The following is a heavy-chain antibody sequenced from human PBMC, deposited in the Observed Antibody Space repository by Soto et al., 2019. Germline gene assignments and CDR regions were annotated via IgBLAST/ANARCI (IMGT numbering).Heavy chain of an antibody. J-gene: IGHJ4*02. CDR3: ARGRIFGVVITFDY. D-gene: IGHD3-3*01. CDR2: IYYSGST. CDR1: GGSISTYY. V-gene: IGHV4-59*08. Sequence: QVQLQESGPGLVKPSETLSLTCTVSGGSISTYYWSWIRQPPGKGLEWIGYIYYSGSTNYNPSLKSRVTISVDTSKNHFSLKLRSVTAADTAVYYCARGRIFGVVITFDYWGQGTLVTVSS.